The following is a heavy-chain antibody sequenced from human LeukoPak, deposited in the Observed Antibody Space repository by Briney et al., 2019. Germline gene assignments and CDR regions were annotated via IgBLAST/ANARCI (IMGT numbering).Heavy chain of an antibody. CDR3: TKDASDARENENSVFFID. Sequence: GPSLRLSCAAAGFTFTRYAMSWVRQTPGKGLEWVASMSGGGDSDYYADSVKGRFTVSRDKSKKTLYVQMNSLRDDDTAVYYCTKDASDARENENSVFFIDWGQGTLVTVSS. J-gene: IGHJ4*02. CDR2: MSGGGDSD. D-gene: IGHD5/OR15-5a*01. CDR1: GFTFTRYA. V-gene: IGHV3-23*01.